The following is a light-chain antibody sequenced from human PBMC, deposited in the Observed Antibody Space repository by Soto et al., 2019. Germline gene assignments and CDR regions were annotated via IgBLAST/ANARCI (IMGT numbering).Light chain of an antibody. CDR1: SSDVGAYNS. J-gene: IGLJ1*01. CDR2: EVT. V-gene: IGLV2-8*01. Sequence: QSALTQPPSASGSPGQSVTISCTGTSSDVGAYNSVSWYQQNPGKAPKLVIYEVTKRPSGVPDRFSGSKSGNTASLTVSGLQPDDEADYYCSSYVGSNNVVFGTGTKVTVL. CDR3: SSYVGSNNVV.